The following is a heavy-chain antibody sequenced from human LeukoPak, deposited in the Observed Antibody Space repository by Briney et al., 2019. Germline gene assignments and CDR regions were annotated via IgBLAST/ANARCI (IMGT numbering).Heavy chain of an antibody. CDR3: AREGITFGGVIVLADY. Sequence: GASVKVSCKASGYAFTSYGISRVRQAPGQGLEWMGWISAYNGNTNYAQKLQGRVTMTTDTSTSTAYMELRSLRSDDTAVYYCAREGITFGGVIVLADYWGQGTLVTVSS. D-gene: IGHD3-16*02. CDR1: GYAFTSYG. CDR2: ISAYNGNT. J-gene: IGHJ4*02. V-gene: IGHV1-18*01.